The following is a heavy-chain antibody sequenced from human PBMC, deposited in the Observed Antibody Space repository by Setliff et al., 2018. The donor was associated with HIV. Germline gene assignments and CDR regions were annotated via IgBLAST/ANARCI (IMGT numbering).Heavy chain of an antibody. J-gene: IGHJ4*02. CDR3: AKNLYRSGWSPLDY. CDR2: ISSTGTYI. Sequence: GESLKISCAASGFNFSSHTMNWIRQAPGKGLEWVSSISSTGTYIYYADSMKGRFTISRDNAKNTLYLQMNSLRAEDTAVYYCAKNLYRSGWSPLDYWGQGTLVTVSS. D-gene: IGHD6-13*01. V-gene: IGHV3-21*03. CDR1: GFNFSSHT.